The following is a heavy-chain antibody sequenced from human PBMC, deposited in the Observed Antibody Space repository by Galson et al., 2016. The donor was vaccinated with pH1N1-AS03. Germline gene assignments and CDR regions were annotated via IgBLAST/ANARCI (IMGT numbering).Heavy chain of an antibody. CDR2: MNQDESEK. CDR1: GFTFSTYW. D-gene: IGHD3-10*01. V-gene: IGHV3-7*01. CDR3: VRDLHRASPGKSFDC. Sequence: SLRLSCAASGFTFSTYWMSWVRQAPGKGLEWVANMNQDESEKYYVGSVKGRFTIFRDNAKNSLYLQMNSLRAEDTALYYCVRDLHRASPGKSFDCWGQGTLVTVSS. J-gene: IGHJ4*02.